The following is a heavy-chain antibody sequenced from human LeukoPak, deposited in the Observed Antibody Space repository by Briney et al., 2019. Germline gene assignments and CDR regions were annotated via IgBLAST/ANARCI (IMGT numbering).Heavy chain of an antibody. CDR2: IWYDGSNK. V-gene: IGHV3-33*01. D-gene: IGHD6-13*01. CDR3: ARDHTAAAGLDY. CDR1: GFTFSSYG. Sequence: GGSLRLSCAASGFTFSSYGMHWVRQAPGEGLEWVAVIWYDGSNKYYADFVKGRFTISRDNSKNTLYLQMNSLRAEDTAVYYCARDHTAAAGLDYWGQGTLVTVSS. J-gene: IGHJ4*02.